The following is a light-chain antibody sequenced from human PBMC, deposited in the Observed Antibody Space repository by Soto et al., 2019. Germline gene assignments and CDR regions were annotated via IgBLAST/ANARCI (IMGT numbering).Light chain of an antibody. CDR1: QNIDNY. CDR2: KAS. V-gene: IGKV1-5*03. CDR3: QQYETFSGT. Sequence: DIQMTQSPSSLSASLGDRVTITCRASQNIDNYLNWYQHKPGKAPKLLIYKASSLEGGVPSRFSGSGSGTEFTLTIASLQPDDFATYYCQQYETFSGTFGPGTKVDIK. J-gene: IGKJ1*01.